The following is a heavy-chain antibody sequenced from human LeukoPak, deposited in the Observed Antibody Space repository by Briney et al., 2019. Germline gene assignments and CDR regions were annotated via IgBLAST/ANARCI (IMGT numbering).Heavy chain of an antibody. CDR2: ISSSSSYI. CDR3: ARDKFGGSEQWPAHGAYYFDY. CDR1: GFTFSSYS. J-gene: IGHJ4*02. V-gene: IGHV3-21*01. Sequence: GGSLRLSCAASGFTFSSYSMNWVRQAPGKGLEWVSSISSSSSYIYYADSVKGRFTISRDNAKNSLYLQMNSLRAEDTAVYYCARDKFGGSEQWPAHGAYYFDYWGQGTLVTVSS. D-gene: IGHD6-19*01.